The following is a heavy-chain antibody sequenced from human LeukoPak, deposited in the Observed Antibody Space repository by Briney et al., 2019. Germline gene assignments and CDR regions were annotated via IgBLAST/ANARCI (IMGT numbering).Heavy chain of an antibody. CDR3: VRLSVVSPHRYFDL. CDR2: IYYTGQT. J-gene: IGHJ2*01. Sequence: SETLSLTCTVSGGSMSGYHWSWIRQPPGKGLEWIAYIYYTGQTNYNPSLKSRVTISLDTSKNQFSLTLTSVTAADTAVYYCVRLSVVSPHRYFDLWGRGTLVTVSS. D-gene: IGHD4-23*01. CDR1: GGSMSGYH. V-gene: IGHV4-59*08.